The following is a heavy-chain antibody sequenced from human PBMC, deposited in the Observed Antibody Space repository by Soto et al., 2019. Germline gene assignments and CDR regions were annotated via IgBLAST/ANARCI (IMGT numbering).Heavy chain of an antibody. CDR1: GYTLTELS. J-gene: IGHJ6*03. CDR3: ATAIVYDFWSGYYYMDV. CDR2: FDPEDGET. Sequence: ASVKVSCKVSGYTLTELSMHWVRQAPGKGLEWMGGFDPEDGETIYAQKFQGRVTMTEDTSTDTAYMELSSLRSEDTAVYYCATAIVYDFWSGYYYMDVWGKATTVTVSS. D-gene: IGHD3-3*01. V-gene: IGHV1-24*01.